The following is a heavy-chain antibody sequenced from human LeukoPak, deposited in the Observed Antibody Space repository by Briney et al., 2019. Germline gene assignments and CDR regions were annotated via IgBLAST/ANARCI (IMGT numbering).Heavy chain of an antibody. Sequence: ASVKVSCKASGYTFTSYGISWVRQAPGQGLEWMGGIIPIFGTANYAQKFQGRVTITADESTSTAYMELSSLRSEDTAVYYCARTNNWNYQDAFDIWGQGTMVTVSS. V-gene: IGHV1-69*13. D-gene: IGHD1-7*01. CDR3: ARTNNWNYQDAFDI. J-gene: IGHJ3*02. CDR2: IIPIFGTA. CDR1: GYTFTSYG.